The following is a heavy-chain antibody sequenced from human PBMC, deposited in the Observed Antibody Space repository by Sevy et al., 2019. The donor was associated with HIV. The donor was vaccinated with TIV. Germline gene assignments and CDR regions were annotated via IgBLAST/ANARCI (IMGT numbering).Heavy chain of an antibody. CDR1: GFTFSSYG. Sequence: GGSLRLSCVASGFTFSSYGMHWVHQAPGKGLEWVTVISYDGSKKYYADSVKGRFTISRDNSKNTIYLQMNSLRPEDTAVYYCAKDGRRGNLNPGLHWGQGTLVTVSS. D-gene: IGHD1-26*01. J-gene: IGHJ4*02. CDR2: ISYDGSKK. V-gene: IGHV3-30*18. CDR3: AKDGRRGNLNPGLH.